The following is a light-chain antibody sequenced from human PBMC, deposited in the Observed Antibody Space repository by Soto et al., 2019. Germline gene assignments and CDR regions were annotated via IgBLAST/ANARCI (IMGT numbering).Light chain of an antibody. Sequence: DIQMTQSPSTLSASVGDRVTITCRASQSIVNWLAWYQQKPGKAPKLLIYDASSLESGVPSRFSGSGSGTEFTLTITSLQPDDFATYYCQQYNAHPYTFGQGTKLEIK. CDR3: QQYNAHPYT. CDR1: QSIVNW. V-gene: IGKV1-5*01. CDR2: DAS. J-gene: IGKJ2*01.